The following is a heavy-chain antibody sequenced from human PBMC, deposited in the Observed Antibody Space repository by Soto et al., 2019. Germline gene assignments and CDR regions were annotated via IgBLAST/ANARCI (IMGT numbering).Heavy chain of an antibody. Sequence: QVQLQQSGPGLVKPSETLSLTCTVSGGSIRSYYWSWIRQPAGKALEWIGRIYTSGTTNYNPTLTSIVAILLDMSEKQFSLDLSSVTEADTAAYYGAWAGSSVLGSDDWGHVTTVSVSS. CDR2: IYTSGTT. J-gene: IGHJ6*01. D-gene: IGHD2-15*01. CDR1: GGSIRSYY. CDR3: AWAGSSVLGSDD. V-gene: IGHV4-4*07.